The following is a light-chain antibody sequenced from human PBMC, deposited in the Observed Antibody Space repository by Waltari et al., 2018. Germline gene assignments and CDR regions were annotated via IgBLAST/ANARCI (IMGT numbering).Light chain of an antibody. CDR1: SHEVGTYDL. Sequence: QSALTQPASVSGSPGQSTTTSCPGTSHEVGTYDLVPWHQQHPGKAPKLIIYEVTKRPSGFSNRFSGSKSGNTASLTISGLHTEDEGDYYCCSYSGDLSFGVVFGGGTKLTVL. CDR2: EVT. V-gene: IGLV2-23*02. J-gene: IGLJ2*01. CDR3: CSYSGDLSFGVV.